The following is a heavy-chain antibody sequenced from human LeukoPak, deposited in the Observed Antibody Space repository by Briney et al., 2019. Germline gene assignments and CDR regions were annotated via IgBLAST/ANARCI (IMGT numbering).Heavy chain of an antibody. CDR3: ARANPNYDILTGYYGGDFDY. CDR1: GGSISSYY. J-gene: IGHJ4*02. CDR2: IYYSGST. V-gene: IGHV4-59*01. D-gene: IGHD3-9*01. Sequence: PSETLSLTCTVSGGSISSYYWSWIRQPPGKGLEWIGYIYYSGSTDYNPSLKSQVTISVDTSKNQFSLKLSSVTAADTAVYYCARANPNYDILTGYYGGDFDYWGQGTLVTVSS.